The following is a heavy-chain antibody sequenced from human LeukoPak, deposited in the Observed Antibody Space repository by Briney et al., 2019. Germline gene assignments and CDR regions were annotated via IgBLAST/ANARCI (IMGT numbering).Heavy chain of an antibody. V-gene: IGHV3-7*01. J-gene: IGHJ3*02. Sequence: PGGSLRLSCAASGFTFSSYAMSWVRQAPGKGLEWVANIKQDGSEKYYVDSVKGRFTISRDNAKNSLYLQMNSLRAEDTAVYYCARDEGRVYDYVWGSYRSDAFDIWGQGTMVTVSS. CDR2: IKQDGSEK. D-gene: IGHD3-16*02. CDR1: GFTFSSYA. CDR3: ARDEGRVYDYVWGSYRSDAFDI.